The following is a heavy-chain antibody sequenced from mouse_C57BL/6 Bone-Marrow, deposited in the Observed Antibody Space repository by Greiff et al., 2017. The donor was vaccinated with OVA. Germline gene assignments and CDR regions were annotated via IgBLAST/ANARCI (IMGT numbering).Heavy chain of an antibody. V-gene: IGHV1-61*01. D-gene: IGHD2-12*01. CDR1: GYTFTSYW. Sequence: QVQLQQPGAELVRPGSSVKLSCKASGYTFTSYWMDWVKQRPGQGLEWIGNIYPSDSETHYNQKFKDKATLTVDKSSSTAYMQLSSLTSEDSAVYYCARGTYYRSWFAYWGQGTLVTVSA. CDR2: IYPSDSET. J-gene: IGHJ3*01. CDR3: ARGTYYRSWFAY.